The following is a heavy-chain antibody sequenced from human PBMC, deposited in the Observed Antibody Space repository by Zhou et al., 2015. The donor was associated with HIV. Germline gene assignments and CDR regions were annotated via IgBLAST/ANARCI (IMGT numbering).Heavy chain of an antibody. Sequence: QVQLVQSGAEVKKPGSSVKVSCKASGGTFSSDGITWVRQAPGQGLEWMGGIIPIFGTAAYAQKFQGRVTFTADRSTSTAYMEVRRLTSEDTAIYYCTRGRWEVPDAYWGQGSLVTVSP. CDR1: GGTFSSDG. J-gene: IGHJ4*02. CDR3: TRGRWEVPDAY. D-gene: IGHD1-26*01. CDR2: IIPIFGTA. V-gene: IGHV1-69*06.